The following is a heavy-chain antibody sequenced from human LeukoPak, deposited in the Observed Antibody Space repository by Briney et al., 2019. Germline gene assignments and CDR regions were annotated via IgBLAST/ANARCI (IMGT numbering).Heavy chain of an antibody. CDR3: VRVFYDSSDKKREPKDDY. CDR1: GYTFTGYY. D-gene: IGHD3-22*01. V-gene: IGHV1-2*02. Sequence: GASVKVSCKASGYTFTGYYMHWVRQAPGQGLEWMGWINPNSGGTNYAQKFQGRVTMTRDTSISTAYMELSSLRSDDTAVYYCVRVFYDSSDKKREPKDDYWGQGTLVTVSS. J-gene: IGHJ4*02. CDR2: INPNSGGT.